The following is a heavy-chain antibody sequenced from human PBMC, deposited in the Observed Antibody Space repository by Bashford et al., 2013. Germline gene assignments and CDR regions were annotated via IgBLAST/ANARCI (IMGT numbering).Heavy chain of an antibody. CDR1: GYTFSDY. V-gene: IGHV1-2*02. D-gene: IGHD1-26*01. J-gene: IGHJ3*01. Sequence: KASGYTFSDYIYTGCGQAPGQGLEWMGWINLTLTVVPQSMQRXFRAGSTMTRDTSISTAYMELSSLRSDDTAVYFCARDGPVVGVWNAFDVWGQGTVVTVSS. CDR2: INLTLTVVP. CDR3: ARDGPVVGVWNAFDV.